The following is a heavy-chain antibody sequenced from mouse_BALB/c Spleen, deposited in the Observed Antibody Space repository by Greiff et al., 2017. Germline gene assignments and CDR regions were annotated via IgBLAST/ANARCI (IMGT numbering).Heavy chain of an antibody. Sequence: EVKVVESGGGLVKPGGSLKLSCAASGFTFSSYAMSWVRQSPEKRLEWVAEISSGGSYTYYPDTVTGRFTISRDNAKNTLYLEMSSLRSEDTAMYYCARDNMITTNGYAMDYWGQGTSVTVSS. CDR3: ARDNMITTNGYAMDY. V-gene: IGHV5-9-4*01. CDR1: GFTFSSYA. CDR2: ISSGGSYT. D-gene: IGHD2-4*01. J-gene: IGHJ4*01.